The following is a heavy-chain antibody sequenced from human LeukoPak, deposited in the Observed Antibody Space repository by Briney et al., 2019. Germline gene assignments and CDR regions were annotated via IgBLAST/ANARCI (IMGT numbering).Heavy chain of an antibody. J-gene: IGHJ5*02. D-gene: IGHD1-26*01. V-gene: IGHV3-23*01. CDR2: ISGSGGST. Sequence: TGGSLRLSCAASGFTFSSYAMSWVRQAPGKRLEWVSAISGSGGSTYYADSVKGRFTISRDNSKNTLYLQMNSLRAEDTAVYYCAKDRVGATRVKWFDPWGQGTLVTVSS. CDR1: GFTFSSYA. CDR3: AKDRVGATRVKWFDP.